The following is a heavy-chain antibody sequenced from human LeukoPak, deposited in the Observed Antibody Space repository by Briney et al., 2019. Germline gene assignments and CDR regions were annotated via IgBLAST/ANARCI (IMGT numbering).Heavy chain of an antibody. CDR2: ISYDGSNK. J-gene: IGHJ6*03. CDR3: ARGIRITMVRGVYQGSGYMDV. Sequence: GRSLRLSCAASGFTFSSYAMHWVRQAPGKGLEWVAVISYDGSNKYYADSVKGRFTISRDNSKNTLYLQMNSLRAEDTAVYYCARGIRITMVRGVYQGSGYMDVWGKGTTVTVSS. D-gene: IGHD3-10*01. CDR1: GFTFSSYA. V-gene: IGHV3-30*01.